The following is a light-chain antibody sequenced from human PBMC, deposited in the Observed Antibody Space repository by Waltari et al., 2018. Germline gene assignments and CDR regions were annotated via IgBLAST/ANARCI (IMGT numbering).Light chain of an antibody. Sequence: QSVLTQPPSVSGAPGQRVTISCTGSSSNIGGGYDVHWYQQLPGSAPRLLIYTNKNRPSGVPDRFSGSRSASSASLASTGLQVEDEAEYFCQSYDSTRGGFYVFGTGTKVTVL. V-gene: IGLV1-40*01. CDR1: SSNIGGGYD. CDR3: QSYDSTRGGFYV. J-gene: IGLJ1*01. CDR2: TNK.